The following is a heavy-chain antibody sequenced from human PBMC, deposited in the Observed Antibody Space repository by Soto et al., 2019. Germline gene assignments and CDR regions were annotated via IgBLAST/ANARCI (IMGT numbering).Heavy chain of an antibody. CDR1: GYTFTSYG. D-gene: IGHD5-12*01. J-gene: IGHJ4*02. V-gene: IGHV1-18*01. CDR3: ARDRIQRGLIVATRVFDY. Sequence: QVQLVQSGAEVKKPGASVKVSCKASGYTFTSYGISWVRQAPGQGLEWMGWISGYNGDTNYAQKLQGRVTMTTDTSTSTAYMELRSLRSDDTAVYYCARDRIQRGLIVATRVFDYWGQGTLLTVSS. CDR2: ISGYNGDT.